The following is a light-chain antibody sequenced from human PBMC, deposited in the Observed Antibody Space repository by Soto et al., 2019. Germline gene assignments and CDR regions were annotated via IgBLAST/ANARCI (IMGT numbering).Light chain of an antibody. Sequence: DIQMTQSPSSLSASVGDRVTITCRASQSISSYLNWYQQKPGKAPKLLIYAASSLQSGVPSRFSGSGSGTDFTLNISSLQPEDFATYYCQQSYSTPPWTFGPGTKVDIK. V-gene: IGKV1-39*01. CDR2: AAS. CDR1: QSISSY. J-gene: IGKJ3*01. CDR3: QQSYSTPPWT.